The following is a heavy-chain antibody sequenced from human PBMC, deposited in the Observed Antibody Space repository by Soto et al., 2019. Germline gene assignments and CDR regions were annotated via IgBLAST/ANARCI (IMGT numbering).Heavy chain of an antibody. V-gene: IGHV5-51*01. CDR3: AIKDSSGSSSPFDY. Sequence: HGESLKISCNGSGYSFTSYWICWVRQMPGKGLEWMGIIYPGDSDTRYSPSFQGQVTISADKSISTAYLQWSSLKASDTAMYYCAIKDSSGSSSPFDYWGQGTLVTVSS. J-gene: IGHJ4*02. CDR2: IYPGDSDT. D-gene: IGHD3-22*01. CDR1: GYSFTSYW.